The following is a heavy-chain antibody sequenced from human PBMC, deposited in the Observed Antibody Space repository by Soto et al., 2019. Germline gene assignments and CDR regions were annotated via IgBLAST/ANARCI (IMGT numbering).Heavy chain of an antibody. D-gene: IGHD3-22*01. Sequence: QVQLQESGPGLVKPSETLSLTCTVSGGSISSYYWSWIRQPPGKGLEWIGYIYYSGSTNYNPSLKSRVTISVDTSKNQFSLKLSSVTAADTAVYYCARSGWLLAHRGRPFDYWGQGTLVTVSS. CDR3: ARSGWLLAHRGRPFDY. J-gene: IGHJ4*02. CDR2: IYYSGST. CDR1: GGSISSYY. V-gene: IGHV4-59*01.